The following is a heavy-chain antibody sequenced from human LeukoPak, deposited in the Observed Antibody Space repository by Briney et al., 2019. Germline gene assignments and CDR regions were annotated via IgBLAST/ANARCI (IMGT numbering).Heavy chain of an antibody. V-gene: IGHV3-73*01. CDR3: TSPIFSSIPSRPVDY. Sequence: GGSLRLSCAASGFILNASAIYWVRQAPGKGLGWVGRIRSKDHAYATSYAASLKGRFTISRDDSKNMAYLQMNSLKIEDTAVYYCTSPIFSSIPSRPVDYWGQGTLVTVSS. J-gene: IGHJ4*02. CDR2: IRSKDHAYAT. D-gene: IGHD3-3*01. CDR1: GFILNASA.